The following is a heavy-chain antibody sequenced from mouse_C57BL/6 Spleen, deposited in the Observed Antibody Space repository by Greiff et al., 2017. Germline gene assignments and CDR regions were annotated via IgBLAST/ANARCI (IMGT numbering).Heavy chain of an antibody. Sequence: VQLQQSGAELVKPGASVKLSCKASGYTFTEYTIHWVKQRSGQGLEWIGWFYPGSGSIKYNEKFKDKATLTADKSSSTVYMELSRLTSEDSGVYFRGRQSPYSNRDWYCDVWGTGTTVTVSS. D-gene: IGHD2-5*01. J-gene: IGHJ1*03. CDR2: FYPGSGSI. CDR1: GYTFTEYT. V-gene: IGHV1-62-2*01. CDR3: GRQSPYSNRDWYCDV.